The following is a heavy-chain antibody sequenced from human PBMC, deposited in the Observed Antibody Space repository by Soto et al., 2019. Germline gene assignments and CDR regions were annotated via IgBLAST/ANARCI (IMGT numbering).Heavy chain of an antibody. Sequence: SETLSLTCTVSGASITGSDWWRWVRQTPEKGLEWIGEIYHSGTTNYHPSLKSRVTISQDKSKNQFSLNLTSVTAADTAVYSCVRMSVVGYFDYWGRGSLVTVSS. CDR3: VRMSVVGYFDY. CDR2: IYHSGTT. CDR1: GASITGSDW. D-gene: IGHD3-22*01. V-gene: IGHV4-4*02. J-gene: IGHJ4*02.